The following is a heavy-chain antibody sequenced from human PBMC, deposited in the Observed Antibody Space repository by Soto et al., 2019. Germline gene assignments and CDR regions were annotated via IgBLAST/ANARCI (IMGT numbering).Heavy chain of an antibody. CDR2: INSNSGAT. CDR3: AIIMTHSDSFDI. J-gene: IGHJ3*02. D-gene: IGHD3-16*01. Sequence: GASVKVSCKASGYSFAGFYIHWMRQAPGQGLEWVGSINSNSGATTYAQKFQDSVAMTRDTSVSTAYMDLNRLTSDHTAIYYCAIIMTHSDSFDIWGQGTMVTVSS. CDR1: GYSFAGFY. V-gene: IGHV1-2*04.